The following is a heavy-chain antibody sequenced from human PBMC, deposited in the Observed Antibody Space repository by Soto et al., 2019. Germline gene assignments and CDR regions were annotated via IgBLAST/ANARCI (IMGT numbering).Heavy chain of an antibody. D-gene: IGHD3-16*01. J-gene: IGHJ3*02. CDR2: ISSDGRNK. Sequence: QVQVVESGGGVVQPGRSLRLSCAASGFSFSSYAMYWVRQAPGKGLEWVAAISSDGRNKYYADSVKGRFTISKDNSKNTLYLQMSTLRAEDTCVYYCVREGAETLAFAIWGQVTMVTVSS. V-gene: IGHV3-30*03. CDR3: VREGAETLAFAI. CDR1: GFSFSSYA.